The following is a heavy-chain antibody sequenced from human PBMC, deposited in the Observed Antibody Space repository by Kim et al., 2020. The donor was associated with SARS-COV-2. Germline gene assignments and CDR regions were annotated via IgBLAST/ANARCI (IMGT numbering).Heavy chain of an antibody. J-gene: IGHJ4*02. Sequence: STYYNPSLKSRVTISVDRSKNQFSLKLSSVTAADTAVYYCARDYRGFDYWGQGTLVTVSS. CDR2: ST. V-gene: IGHV4-30-2*01. D-gene: IGHD3-10*01. CDR3: ARDYRGFDY.